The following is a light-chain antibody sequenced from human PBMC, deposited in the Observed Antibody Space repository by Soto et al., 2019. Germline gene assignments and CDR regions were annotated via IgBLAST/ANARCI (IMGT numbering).Light chain of an antibody. CDR2: EVS. Sequence: QSVLTQPASVSGSPGQSITISCTGTSSDVGGYNYVSWYQQHPGKAPKLMIYEVSNRPSGVSNRFSGSKSGNTASLTISGLQAEDEADYYCSSYTSSSTVVFGGGTMLTVL. CDR3: SSYTSSSTVV. CDR1: SSDVGGYNY. J-gene: IGLJ2*01. V-gene: IGLV2-14*01.